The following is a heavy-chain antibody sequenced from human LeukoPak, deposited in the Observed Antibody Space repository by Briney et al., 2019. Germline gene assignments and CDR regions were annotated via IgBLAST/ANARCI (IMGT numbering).Heavy chain of an antibody. CDR1: GFTFSSYE. D-gene: IGHD6-13*01. Sequence: GGSLRLSCVASGFTFSSYEMNWVRQAPGKGLEWVSYISSSGSTIYCADSVKGRFTISRDNAKNSLYLQMNGLRAEDTAVYYCATHSSSWTLGMDVWGQGTTVTVSS. CDR2: ISSSGSTI. V-gene: IGHV3-48*03. J-gene: IGHJ6*02. CDR3: ATHSSSWTLGMDV.